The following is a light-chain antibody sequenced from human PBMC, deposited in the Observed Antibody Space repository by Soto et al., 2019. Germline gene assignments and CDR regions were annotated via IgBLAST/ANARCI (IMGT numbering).Light chain of an antibody. CDR1: QSPGTW. CDR3: QQYFSYPLT. J-gene: IGKJ4*01. V-gene: IGKV1-5*01. Sequence: DIPMTQSPSTLSASVGDRVIITCRASQSPGTWMAWYQQKPGTAPVLLIYDVSILESGVPSRFSGRASGTEFTLTITSLQPDDFATYYCQQYFSYPLTFGGGTKVEIK. CDR2: DVS.